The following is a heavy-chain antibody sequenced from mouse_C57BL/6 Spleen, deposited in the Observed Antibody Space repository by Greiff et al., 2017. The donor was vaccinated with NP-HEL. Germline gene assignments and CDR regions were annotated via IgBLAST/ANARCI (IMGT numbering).Heavy chain of an antibody. V-gene: IGHV1-54*01. J-gene: IGHJ2*01. D-gene: IGHD2-3*01. CDR1: GYAFTNYL. Sequence: QVQLKQSGAELVRPGTSVKVSCKASGYAFTNYLIEWVKQRPGPGLEWIGVINPGSGGTNYNEKFKGKATLTADKSSSTAYMQLSSLTSEDSAVYFCARGDDGYYFDYWGQGTTLTVSS. CDR3: ARGDDGYYFDY. CDR2: INPGSGGT.